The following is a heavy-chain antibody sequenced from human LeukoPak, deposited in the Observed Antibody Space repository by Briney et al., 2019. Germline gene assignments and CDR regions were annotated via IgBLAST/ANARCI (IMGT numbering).Heavy chain of an antibody. CDR2: IYPGDSDT. Sequence: GESLKISCKGSGYSFTNYWIGWVRQMPGKGLEWMGLIYPGDSDTRYSPSFQGQVTISADKSISTAYLQWSSLKASDTAMYYCARVIGCSSTSCHDAFDIWGQGTMVTVSS. V-gene: IGHV5-51*01. CDR3: ARVIGCSSTSCHDAFDI. D-gene: IGHD2-2*01. CDR1: GYSFTNYW. J-gene: IGHJ3*02.